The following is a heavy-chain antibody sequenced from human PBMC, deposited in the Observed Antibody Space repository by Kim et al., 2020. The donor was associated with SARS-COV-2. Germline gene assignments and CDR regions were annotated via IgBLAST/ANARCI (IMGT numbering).Heavy chain of an antibody. CDR2: INHSGST. D-gene: IGHD2-2*03. CDR3: ARGYGYCSSTSCPRKEGGAFDI. CDR1: GGSFSGYY. Sequence: SETLSLTCAVYGGSFSGYYWSWIRQPPGKGLEWIGEINHSGSTNYNPSLKSRVTISVDTSKNQFSLKLSSVTAADTAVYYCARGYGYCSSTSCPRKEGGAFDIWGQGTMVTVSS. J-gene: IGHJ3*02. V-gene: IGHV4-34*01.